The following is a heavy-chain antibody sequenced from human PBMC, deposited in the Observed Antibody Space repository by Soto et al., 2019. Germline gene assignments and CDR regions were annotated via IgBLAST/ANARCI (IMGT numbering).Heavy chain of an antibody. CDR1: GFTFKNYA. D-gene: IGHD6-13*01. J-gene: IGHJ4*02. Sequence: GGSLRLSCAVSGFTFKNYAMNWVRQAPGKGLEWVSTISATGGTTYYADSVQGRFTISRDNSKNTLYLQMNSLRAEDTAVYYCAKDAVDQQLVSFDYWGQGTLVTVSS. V-gene: IGHV3-23*01. CDR2: ISATGGTT. CDR3: AKDAVDQQLVSFDY.